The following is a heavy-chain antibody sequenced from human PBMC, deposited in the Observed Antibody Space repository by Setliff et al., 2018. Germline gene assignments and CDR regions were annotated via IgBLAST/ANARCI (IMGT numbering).Heavy chain of an antibody. V-gene: IGHV4-59*01. CDR1: GGSISGFA. D-gene: IGHD4-17*01. CDR2: ISSSGGT. Sequence: PSETLSLTCTVPGGSISGFAWNWIRQFPGKRLEWIGEISSSGGTLYTPSLRSRVSMSVDTSRNQFSLNLTSMTAADTAVYYCARIWGYGDFSFGYWGQGTLVTVSS. CDR3: ARIWGYGDFSFGY. J-gene: IGHJ4*02.